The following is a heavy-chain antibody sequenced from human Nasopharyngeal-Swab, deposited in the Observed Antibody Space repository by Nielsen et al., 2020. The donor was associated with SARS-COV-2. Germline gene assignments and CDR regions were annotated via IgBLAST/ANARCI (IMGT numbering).Heavy chain of an antibody. CDR2: VYYGGST. J-gene: IGHJ2*01. CDR3: ATYSGTYYWYFDL. D-gene: IGHD1-26*01. V-gene: IGHV4-31*03. CDR1: GGSISSGDYY. Sequence: SETLSLTCTVSGGSISSGDYYWNWIRQRPGKGLEWIGYVYYGGSTEYNPSLKSRVTISSDTSKNQFSLKLNSVTAADTAIYYCATYSGTYYWYFDLWGRGTQVTVSS.